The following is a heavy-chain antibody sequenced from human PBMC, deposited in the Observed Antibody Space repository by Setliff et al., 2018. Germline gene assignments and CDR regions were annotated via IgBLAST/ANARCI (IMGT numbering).Heavy chain of an antibody. CDR2: ISGDGGST. D-gene: IGHD1-7*01. Sequence: PGESLKISCAASGFTFTTYGMSWVRQAPGKGLEWVSGISGDGGSTYYADSVKGRFTISRDISKNTLYLQMNSLRAADTAVYYCARNWHWGFDPWGRGALVTVSS. V-gene: IGHV3-23*01. CDR3: ARNWHWGFDP. CDR1: GFTFTTYG. J-gene: IGHJ5*02.